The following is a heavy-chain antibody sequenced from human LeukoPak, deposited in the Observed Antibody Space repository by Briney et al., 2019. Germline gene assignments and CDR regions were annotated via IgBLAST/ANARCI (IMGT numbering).Heavy chain of an antibody. CDR2: VYYGGST. Sequence: PSETLSLTCTVSGGSISSGGSYWSWIRQHPAKGLEWIGYVYYGGSTYYNPSLKSRVTISLDTSKNQFSLKLTSVTAADTAVYYCASRGSGSGSYSLFDYWGQGTLVTVSS. CDR3: ASRGSGSGSYSLFDY. CDR1: GGSISSGGSY. J-gene: IGHJ4*02. D-gene: IGHD3-10*01. V-gene: IGHV4-31*03.